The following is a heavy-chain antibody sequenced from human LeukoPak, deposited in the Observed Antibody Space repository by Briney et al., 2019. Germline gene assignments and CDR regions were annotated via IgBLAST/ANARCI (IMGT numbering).Heavy chain of an antibody. Sequence: SETLSLTCTVSGGSISSGGYYWSWIRQPAGKGLEWIGRIYTSGSTNYNPSLKSRVTISVDTSKNQFSLKLSSVTAADTAVYYCARARVGATYYFDYWGQGTLVTVSS. D-gene: IGHD1-26*01. CDR2: IYTSGST. CDR3: ARARVGATYYFDY. V-gene: IGHV4-61*02. J-gene: IGHJ4*02. CDR1: GGSISSGGYY.